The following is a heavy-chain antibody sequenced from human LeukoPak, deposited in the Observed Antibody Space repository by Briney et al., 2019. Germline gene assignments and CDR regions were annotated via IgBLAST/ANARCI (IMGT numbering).Heavy chain of an antibody. J-gene: IGHJ5*02. CDR1: GFTFSSYW. CDR3: AGQSRLGYCSGGSCYSQPFDP. Sequence: SGGSLRLSCAASGFTFSSYWMSWVRQAPGKGLEWVANIKQDGSEKYYVDSVKGRFTISRDNAKNSLYLQMNSLRAEDTAVYYCAGQSRLGYCSGGSCYSQPFDPWGQGTLVTVSS. D-gene: IGHD2-15*01. V-gene: IGHV3-7*01. CDR2: IKQDGSEK.